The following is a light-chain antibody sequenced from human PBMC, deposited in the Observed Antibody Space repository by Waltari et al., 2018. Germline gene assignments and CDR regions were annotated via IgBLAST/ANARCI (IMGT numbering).Light chain of an antibody. CDR3: CSFAGSNIHYV. CDR2: EVN. V-gene: IGLV2-23*02. Sequence: QSALTQPASVSGSPGQSITISCTGTNSDVGSYNFFSCYQLYPGKAPKVIIYEVNKRPSGVSNRFSGSKSGNTASLTISGLQAEDEADYYCCSFAGSNIHYVFGTGTEVTVL. CDR1: NSDVGSYNF. J-gene: IGLJ1*01.